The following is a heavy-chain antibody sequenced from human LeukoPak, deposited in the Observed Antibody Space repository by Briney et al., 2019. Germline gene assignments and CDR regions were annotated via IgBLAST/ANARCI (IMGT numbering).Heavy chain of an antibody. Sequence: PGGSLRLSCAASGFTFSSYAMSWVRQAPGKGLEWVSAISSTGGSPYYADSVKGRFAISRDNSKNTLYLQMNSLRAEDTAIYYCAKEPRDCTGGTCYSVGGYYFHYWGQGTLATVSS. D-gene: IGHD2-15*01. J-gene: IGHJ4*02. CDR1: GFTFSSYA. CDR3: AKEPRDCTGGTCYSVGGYYFHY. V-gene: IGHV3-23*01. CDR2: ISSTGGSP.